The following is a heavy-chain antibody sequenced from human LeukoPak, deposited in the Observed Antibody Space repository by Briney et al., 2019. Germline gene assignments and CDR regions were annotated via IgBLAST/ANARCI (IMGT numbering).Heavy chain of an antibody. V-gene: IGHV3-66*02. CDR3: ARANIAVAGFDY. D-gene: IGHD6-19*01. Sequence: GGSLRLSCAASGFTVSSNYMSWVRQAPGKGLEWVSVIYSGGSTYYADSVKGRFTISRDNSENTLYLQMNSLRAEDTAVYYCARANIAVAGFDYWGQGTLVTVSS. CDR2: IYSGGST. CDR1: GFTVSSNY. J-gene: IGHJ4*02.